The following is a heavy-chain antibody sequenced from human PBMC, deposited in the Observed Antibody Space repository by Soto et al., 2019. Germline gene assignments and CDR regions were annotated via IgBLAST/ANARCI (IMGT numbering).Heavy chain of an antibody. CDR3: AHIPYGSGSLPWGNWFDP. V-gene: IGHV2-5*02. J-gene: IGHJ5*02. CDR1: GFSLSTSGVG. CDR2: IYWDDDK. Sequence: QITLKESGPTLVKPTQTLTLTCTFSGFSLSTSGVGVRWIRQPPGKALEWLALIYWDDDKRYSPSLKSRLTITKDTSKNQVVLTMTNMDPVDTATYYCAHIPYGSGSLPWGNWFDPWGQGPLVTVSS. D-gene: IGHD3-10*01.